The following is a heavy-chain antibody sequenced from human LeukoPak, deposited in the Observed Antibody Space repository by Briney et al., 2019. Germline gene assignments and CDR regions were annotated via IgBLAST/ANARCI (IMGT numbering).Heavy chain of an antibody. CDR1: GFTFSSYS. CDR3: ASRLGDSACLDY. CDR2: ISSSSSYI. Sequence: GGSLRLSCAASGFTFSSYSMNWVRQAPGKGLEWVSSISSSSSYIYYADSVKGRFTISRDNAKNSLYLQMNSLRAEDTAVYYCASRLGDSACLDYWGQGTLVTVSS. J-gene: IGHJ4*02. V-gene: IGHV3-21*01. D-gene: IGHD1-26*01.